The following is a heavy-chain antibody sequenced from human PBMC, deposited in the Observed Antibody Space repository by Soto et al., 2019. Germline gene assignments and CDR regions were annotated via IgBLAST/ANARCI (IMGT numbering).Heavy chain of an antibody. Sequence: SQTLSLTCAVYGGTFSGYFWTWVRQPPGKGLEWIGEIEHNGNNNINPSLKSRVTLSVDNSKNQISLTLTSVTAADTAVYYCARDFRYFPYWGHGTLVTVSS. V-gene: IGHV4-34*01. D-gene: IGHD3-10*01. CDR1: GGTFSGYF. CDR2: IEHNGNN. J-gene: IGHJ4*03. CDR3: ARDFRYFPY.